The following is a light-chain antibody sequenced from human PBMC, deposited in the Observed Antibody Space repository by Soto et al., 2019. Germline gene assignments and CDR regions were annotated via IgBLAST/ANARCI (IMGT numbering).Light chain of an antibody. CDR1: GSVSIK. CDR2: GTS. CDR3: QQYNNWPPFT. V-gene: IGKV3-15*01. J-gene: IGKJ5*01. Sequence: EIVLPQSPATLSVSPGERATLSCRASGSVSIKLAGYQQKPGQAHRLLIYGTSTRATGIPGRFSGSESGTEFTLTISCLQSEDFAVYYCQQYNNWPPFTFGQGTRLEIK.